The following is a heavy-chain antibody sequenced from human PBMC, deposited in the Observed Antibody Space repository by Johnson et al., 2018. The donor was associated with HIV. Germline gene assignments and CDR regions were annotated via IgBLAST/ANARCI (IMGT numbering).Heavy chain of an antibody. Sequence: VQLVGSGGGVVQPGRSLRLSCAASGFTFSSYAMHWVRQAPGKGLEWVAVISYDGSNKYYADSVKGRFTISRDNSKNTLYLQMNSLRAEDTAVYYCAREGQEFNDAFDIWGQGTMVTVSS. V-gene: IGHV3-30*04. CDR1: GFTFSSYA. J-gene: IGHJ3*02. CDR3: AREGQEFNDAFDI. CDR2: ISYDGSNK. D-gene: IGHD3-10*01.